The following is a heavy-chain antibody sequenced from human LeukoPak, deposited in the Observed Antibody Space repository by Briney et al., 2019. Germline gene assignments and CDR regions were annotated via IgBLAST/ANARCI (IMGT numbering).Heavy chain of an antibody. CDR1: VGTFISYA. Sequence: SVTVSFKASVGTFISYAISWVRQAPGQGLEWMGRIIPILGIANYAQKFQGRVTITADKSTSTAYMELSSLRSEDTAVYYCASREVATTKDYYYYGMDVWGQGTTVTVSS. J-gene: IGHJ6*02. CDR3: ASREVATTKDYYYYGMDV. CDR2: IIPILGIA. D-gene: IGHD5-12*01. V-gene: IGHV1-69*04.